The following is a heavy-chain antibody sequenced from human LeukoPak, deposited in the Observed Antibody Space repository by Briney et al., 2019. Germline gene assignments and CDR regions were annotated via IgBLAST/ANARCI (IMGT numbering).Heavy chain of an antibody. J-gene: IGHJ4*02. Sequence: GGSLRLSCAAPGFIFSSYWMSWVRQAPGKGLEWVAEIKHDGSEKHHVDSVTGRFTISRDNAKNSLYLQMYSLRAEDTAVYYCARRTPLASVFDSWGQGTLVTVSS. CDR2: IKHDGSEK. CDR3: ARRTPLASVFDS. D-gene: IGHD3-3*02. V-gene: IGHV3-7*01. CDR1: GFIFSSYW.